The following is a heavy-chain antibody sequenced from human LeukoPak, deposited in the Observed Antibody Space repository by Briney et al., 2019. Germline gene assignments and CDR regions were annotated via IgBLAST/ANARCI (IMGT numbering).Heavy chain of an antibody. CDR1: GFTFSSYG. Sequence: QPGRSLRLSCAASGFTFSSYGMHCVRQAPGKGLEWVAVVWYDGSNKYYADSVKGRFTISRDNSKNTLYLQMNSLRAEDTAVYYCTRDRRGYYYFDFWGQGTLVTVSS. J-gene: IGHJ4*02. CDR2: VWYDGSNK. V-gene: IGHV3-33*01. CDR3: TRDRRGYYYFDF. D-gene: IGHD3-22*01.